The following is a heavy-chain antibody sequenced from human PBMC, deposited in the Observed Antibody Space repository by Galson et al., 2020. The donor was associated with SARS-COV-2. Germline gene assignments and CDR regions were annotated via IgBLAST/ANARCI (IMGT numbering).Heavy chain of an antibody. CDR3: ARGTYYYDSSGREYFQH. Sequence: SVKVSCKASGGTFSSYTLSWVRQAPGQGLEWMGRIIPILGIANYAQKFQGRVTITADKSTSTAYMELSSLRSEDTAVYYCARGTYYYDSSGREYFQHWGQGTLVTVSS. J-gene: IGHJ1*01. CDR2: IIPILGIA. CDR1: GGTFSSYT. D-gene: IGHD3-22*01. V-gene: IGHV1-69*02.